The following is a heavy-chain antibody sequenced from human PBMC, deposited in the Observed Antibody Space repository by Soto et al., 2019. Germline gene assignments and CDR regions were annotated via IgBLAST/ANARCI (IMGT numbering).Heavy chain of an antibody. CDR1: GGSISSGGYY. D-gene: IGHD3-3*02. CDR2: IYYSGST. Sequence: PSETLSLTCTVSGGSISSGGYYWSWIRQHPGKGLEWIGYIYYSGSTYYNPSLKSRVTISVDTSKNQFSLKLSSVTATDTAVYYCARHASIDYYYYGMDVWGQGTTVTVSS. J-gene: IGHJ6*02. V-gene: IGHV4-39*01. CDR3: ARHASIDYYYYGMDV.